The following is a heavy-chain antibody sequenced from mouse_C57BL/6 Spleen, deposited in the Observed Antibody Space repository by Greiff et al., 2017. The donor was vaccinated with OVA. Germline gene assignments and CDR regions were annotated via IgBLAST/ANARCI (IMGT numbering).Heavy chain of an antibody. Sequence: QVQLQQSGPELVKPGASVKISCKASGYAFSSSWMNWVKQRPGTGLEWIGRIYPGDGDTNYNGKFKGKATMTADKSSSTAYMQLSSLTSEDSAVYFCARERMVRYAMDYWGQGTSVTVSS. J-gene: IGHJ4*01. CDR2: IYPGDGDT. CDR1: GYAFSSSW. V-gene: IGHV1-82*01. D-gene: IGHD1-1*02. CDR3: ARERMVRYAMDY.